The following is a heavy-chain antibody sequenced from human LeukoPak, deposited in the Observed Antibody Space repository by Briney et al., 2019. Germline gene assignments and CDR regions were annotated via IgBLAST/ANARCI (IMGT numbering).Heavy chain of an antibody. D-gene: IGHD6-6*01. V-gene: IGHV1-8*01. CDR1: GYTFTSYD. Sequence: ASVKVSCKASGYTFTSYDINWVRQATGQGLEWMGWMNPNSGNTGYAQKFQGRVTMTRNTSISTAYMELSSLRSEDTAVYCCARAERIAARQPGYWGQGTLVTVSS. J-gene: IGHJ4*02. CDR2: MNPNSGNT. CDR3: ARAERIAARQPGY.